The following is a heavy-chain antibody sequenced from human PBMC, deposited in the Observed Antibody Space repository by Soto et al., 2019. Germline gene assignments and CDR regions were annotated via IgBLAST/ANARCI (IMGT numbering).Heavy chain of an antibody. CDR3: AGGLAAGRGNFAN. Sequence: QVQLVQSGAEVKKPGSSVKVSCKASGGTFSSYAISWVRQAPGQGLEWMGGIIPIFGTANYAQKFQGRVTIPGDKPTTTAYRERGGVRSKERPVYYCAGGLAAGRGNFANWGKGPRVTVPP. V-gene: IGHV1-69*14. J-gene: IGHJ4*02. CDR1: GGTFSSYA. D-gene: IGHD6-25*01. CDR2: IIPIFGTA.